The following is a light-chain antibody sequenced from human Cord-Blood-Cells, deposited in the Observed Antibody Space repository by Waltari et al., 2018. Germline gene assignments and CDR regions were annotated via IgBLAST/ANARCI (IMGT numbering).Light chain of an antibody. CDR2: LGS. CDR3: MQALQTPFT. CDR1: QSLLHSNGYNY. Sequence: DIVMPQSPPSMPVTPGEPASISSSSSQSLLHSNGYNYLDWYLQKPGQSPQLLIYLGSNRASGVPDRFSGSGSGTDFTLKISRVEAEDVGVYYCMQALQTPFTFGPGTKVDIK. J-gene: IGKJ3*01. V-gene: IGKV2-28*01.